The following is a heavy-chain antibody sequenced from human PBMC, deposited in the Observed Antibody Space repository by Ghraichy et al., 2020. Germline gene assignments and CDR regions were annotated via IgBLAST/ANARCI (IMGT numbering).Heavy chain of an antibody. CDR1: GFTFSSNW. J-gene: IGHJ4*02. D-gene: IGHD7-27*01. Sequence: GGSLRLSCAASGFTFSSNWMNWVRQVPGEGLVWVSRINTDGSTTYYADSVKGRFTISRDNAKNTLYLQMNSLRAEDTAVYYCARDLSGANDYWGQGTLVTVSS. V-gene: IGHV3-74*01. CDR3: ARDLSGANDY. CDR2: INTDGSTT.